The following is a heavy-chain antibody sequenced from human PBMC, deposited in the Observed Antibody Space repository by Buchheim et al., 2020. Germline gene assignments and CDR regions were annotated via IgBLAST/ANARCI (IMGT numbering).Heavy chain of an antibody. CDR2: ISSSSSYI. CDR3: ARDWASSGWSNPDYYYGMDV. D-gene: IGHD6-19*01. V-gene: IGHV3-21*01. CDR1: GFTFSSYS. J-gene: IGHJ6*02. Sequence: EVQLVESGGGLVKPGGSLRLSCAASGFTFSSYSMNWVRQAPGKGLEWVSSISSSSSYIYYADSVKGRFTISRDNAQNSLYLQMNSLRAEDTAVYYYARDWASSGWSNPDYYYGMDVWGQGTT.